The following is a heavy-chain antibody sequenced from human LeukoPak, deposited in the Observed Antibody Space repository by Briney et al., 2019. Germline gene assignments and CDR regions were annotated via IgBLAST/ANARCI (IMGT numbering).Heavy chain of an antibody. CDR3: AKDADWNHGGGYMDV. D-gene: IGHD1-1*01. CDR1: GFTFSRYA. V-gene: IGHV3-23*01. CDR2: IRGSGGST. Sequence: AGGSLRLSCAASGFTFSRYAMSWVRQAPGKGLEWVSAIRGSGGSTYYADSVKGRFTISRENSKNTLYLQMNSLRAEDTAVYYCAKDADWNHGGGYMDVWGKGTTVTVSS. J-gene: IGHJ6*03.